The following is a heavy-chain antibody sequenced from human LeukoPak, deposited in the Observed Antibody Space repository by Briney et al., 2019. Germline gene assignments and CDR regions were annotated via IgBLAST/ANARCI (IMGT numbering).Heavy chain of an antibody. CDR1: GFTFSSYA. Sequence: PGGSLRLSCAASGFTFSSYAMSWVRQAPGKGLEWVSAISGSGGSTYYADSVKGRFTISRDNSKNTLYLQMNSLRAEDTALYYCAKDRGSGSYPIDAFDIWGQATMVTVSS. CDR2: ISGSGGST. D-gene: IGHD3-10*01. V-gene: IGHV3-23*01. J-gene: IGHJ3*02. CDR3: AKDRGSGSYPIDAFDI.